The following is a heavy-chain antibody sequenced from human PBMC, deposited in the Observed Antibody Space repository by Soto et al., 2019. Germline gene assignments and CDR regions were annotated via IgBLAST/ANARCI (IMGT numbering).Heavy chain of an antibody. CDR2: MYYGGTT. V-gene: IGHV3-53*02. CDR1: GFTVSSDH. D-gene: IGHD6-13*01. J-gene: IGHJ3*01. Sequence: EMQLGETGGGLIQPGGSLRLSCAASGFTVSSDHMSWVRQAPGKGLEWISVMYYGGTTYYADSVQGRFTISRDSSTNTLYLQMTDLRADDTAVYYCAREAAGFDLWGQGTMVTVSS. CDR3: AREAAGFDL.